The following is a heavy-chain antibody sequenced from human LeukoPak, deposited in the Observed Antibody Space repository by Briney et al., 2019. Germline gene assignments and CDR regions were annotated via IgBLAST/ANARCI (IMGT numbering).Heavy chain of an antibody. CDR2: IYHSGST. J-gene: IGHJ6*03. CDR1: GYSIRSGYY. Sequence: PSETLSLTCTVSGYSIRSGYYWGWLRQPPGKGLEWIGSIYHSGSTNYNPSLKSRVTVSVDTSKNQFSLRLTSVTAADTAVYFCARGLSSSLSDFYYYMDVWGKGTTVTVSS. CDR3: ARGLSSSLSDFYYYMDV. D-gene: IGHD6-6*01. V-gene: IGHV4-38-2*02.